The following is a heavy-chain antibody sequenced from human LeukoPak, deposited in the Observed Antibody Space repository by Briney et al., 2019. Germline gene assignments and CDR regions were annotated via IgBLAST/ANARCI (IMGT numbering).Heavy chain of an antibody. Sequence: PGGSLRLSCAASGFTVSSNYMSWVRQAPGKGLEWVSVIYSGGSTYYADSVKGRFTISRDNSKNTLYLQMNSLRAEDTAVYYCAVWGESDYYDGSGYYSTDYWGQGTLVTVSS. CDR2: IYSGGST. CDR3: AVWGESDYYDGSGYYSTDY. D-gene: IGHD3-22*01. J-gene: IGHJ4*02. V-gene: IGHV3-53*01. CDR1: GFTVSSNY.